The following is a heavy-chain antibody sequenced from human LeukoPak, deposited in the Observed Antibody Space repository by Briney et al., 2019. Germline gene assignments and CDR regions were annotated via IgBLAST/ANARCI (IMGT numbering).Heavy chain of an antibody. D-gene: IGHD3-22*01. J-gene: IGHJ4*02. CDR3: ARALYYYDSSGYNPGAYYFDY. Sequence: ASVKVSCKASGYTFTDYYMHWVRQAPGQGLGWMGWINPNSGGTDYAQKFQGRVTMTRDTSISTAYMELSRLRSDDTAVFYCARALYYYDSSGYNPGAYYFDYWGQGTLVTVSS. CDR1: GYTFTDYY. CDR2: INPNSGGT. V-gene: IGHV1-2*02.